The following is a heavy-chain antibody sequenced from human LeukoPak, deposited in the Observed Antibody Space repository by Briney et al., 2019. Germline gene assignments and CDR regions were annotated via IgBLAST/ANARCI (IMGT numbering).Heavy chain of an antibody. CDR3: ARGYFDSSGEFDY. D-gene: IGHD3-22*01. J-gene: IGHJ4*02. Sequence: GGSLRLSCAASGFTVSSNYMSWVRQAPGKGLEWVSIIYSGGSTYCADSVKDRFTISRDNSKNPLYLQMNSLRAEDTAMYYCARGYFDSSGEFDYWGQGTLVTVSS. CDR2: IYSGGST. CDR1: GFTVSSNY. V-gene: IGHV3-66*01.